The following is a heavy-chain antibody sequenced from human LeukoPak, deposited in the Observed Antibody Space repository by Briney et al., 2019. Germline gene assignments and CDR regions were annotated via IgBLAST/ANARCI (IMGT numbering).Heavy chain of an antibody. Sequence: PGGSLRLSRGITGLTFRDAWVNWVRQAPGKGLEWVGRIKAGGTTDYAAPVQGRFIMSRGDSKNTLYLRMNSLKTEDTAVYYCTHVDVVEDRSGSWGQGTLVTVSS. CDR3: THVDVVEDRSGS. V-gene: IGHV3-15*01. CDR1: GLTFRDAW. D-gene: IGHD5-12*01. CDR2: IKAGGTT. J-gene: IGHJ5*02.